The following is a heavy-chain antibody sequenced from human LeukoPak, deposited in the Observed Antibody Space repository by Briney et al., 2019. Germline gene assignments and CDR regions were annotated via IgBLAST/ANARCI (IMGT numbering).Heavy chain of an antibody. CDR1: GGFISSSSYY. CDR3: ARARGGYYYDY. D-gene: IGHD3-22*01. V-gene: IGHV4-39*07. CDR2: IYYSGST. J-gene: IGHJ4*02. Sequence: SETLSLTCTVSGGFISSSSYYWGWIRQPPGKGLEWIGSIYYSGSTYYNPSLKSRVTISVDTSKNQFSPKLSSVTAADTAVYYCARARGGYYYDYWGQGTLVTVSS.